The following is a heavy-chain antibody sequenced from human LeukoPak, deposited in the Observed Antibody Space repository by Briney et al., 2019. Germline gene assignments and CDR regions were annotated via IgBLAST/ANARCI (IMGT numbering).Heavy chain of an antibody. CDR1: GFNFDDYA. CDR2: ISWNSGNI. CDR3: AKGYSGFRYFNY. V-gene: IGHV3-9*01. D-gene: IGHD5-12*01. J-gene: IGHJ4*02. Sequence: GGSLRLSYAASGFNFDDYAMHWVRQAPGKGLEWVSSISWNSGNIGYADSVKGRFTISRDNAKNSLYLQMNSLRAEDTALYYCAKGYSGFRYFNYWGQGTLVTVSS.